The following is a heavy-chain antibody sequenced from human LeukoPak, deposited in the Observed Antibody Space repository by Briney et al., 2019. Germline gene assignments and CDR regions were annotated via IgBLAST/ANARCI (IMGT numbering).Heavy chain of an antibody. CDR2: INPNPSGGST. Sequence: ASVKVSCKASGYTFTSYYMHWVRQAPGQGLEWVAIINPNPSGGSTSYAQKFQGRVTMTTDTSTSTAYMELRSLRSDDTAVYYCARTSYSYGYGVAFRGWFDPWGQGTLVTVSS. CDR3: ARTSYSYGYGVAFRGWFDP. V-gene: IGHV1-46*01. J-gene: IGHJ5*02. D-gene: IGHD5-18*01. CDR1: GYTFTSYY.